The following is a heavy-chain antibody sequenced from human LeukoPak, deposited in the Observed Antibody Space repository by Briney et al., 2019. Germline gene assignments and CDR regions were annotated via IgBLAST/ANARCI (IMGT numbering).Heavy chain of an antibody. CDR3: ARSHNVYFDY. V-gene: IGHV1-18*04. J-gene: IGHJ4*02. CDR2: ISTSTGDT. D-gene: IGHD5-24*01. CDR1: GYTFTGYY. Sequence: ASVKVSCKASGYTFTGYYMHWARQAPGQGLEWMGWISTSTGDTDYARNLRGRVTMSTDASTGTAYMELRRLRSDDTAVYYCARSHNVYFDYWGQGTLLTV.